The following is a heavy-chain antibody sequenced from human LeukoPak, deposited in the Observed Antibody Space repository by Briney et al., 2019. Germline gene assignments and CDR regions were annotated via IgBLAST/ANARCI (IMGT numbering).Heavy chain of an antibody. Sequence: GGSLRLSCAASGFTFSSYWMSWVRQAPGKGLEWVANIKQDGSEEYYVDSVKGRLTISRDNAKNSLYLQINSLRAEDTAVYYCARYRISSWYYYMDVWGKGSTVTVS. D-gene: IGHD6-13*01. CDR1: GFTFSSYW. V-gene: IGHV3-7*01. CDR2: IKQDGSEE. CDR3: ARYRISSWYYYMDV. J-gene: IGHJ6*03.